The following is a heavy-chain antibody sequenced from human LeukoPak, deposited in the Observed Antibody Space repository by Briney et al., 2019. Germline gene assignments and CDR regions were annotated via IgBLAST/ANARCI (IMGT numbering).Heavy chain of an antibody. D-gene: IGHD2-15*01. CDR1: GYTFTGYY. Sequence: ASVKVSCKASGYTFTGYYMHWVRQAPGQGLEWMGWINPNSGGTNYAQKFQGRVTMTRDTSISTAYMELSRLRSDDTAVYYCASGYCSGGSCYWFDPWGQGTLVTASS. J-gene: IGHJ5*02. V-gene: IGHV1-2*02. CDR3: ASGYCSGGSCYWFDP. CDR2: INPNSGGT.